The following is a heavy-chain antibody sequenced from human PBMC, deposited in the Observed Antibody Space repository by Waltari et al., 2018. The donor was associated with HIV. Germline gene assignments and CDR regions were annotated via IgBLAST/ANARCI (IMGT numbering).Heavy chain of an antibody. CDR1: GFTFSSYS. CDR2: ISSSSSYI. D-gene: IGHD3-16*01. V-gene: IGHV3-21*01. CDR3: ARDFWGGYYYGMDV. J-gene: IGHJ6*02. Sequence: EVQLVDSGGGLVKPGGSLRLSCAASGFTFSSYSMNWVRQAPGKGLEWVSSISSSSSYIYYADSVKGRFTISRDNAKNSLYLQMNSLRAEDTAVYYCARDFWGGYYYGMDVWGQGTTVTVSS.